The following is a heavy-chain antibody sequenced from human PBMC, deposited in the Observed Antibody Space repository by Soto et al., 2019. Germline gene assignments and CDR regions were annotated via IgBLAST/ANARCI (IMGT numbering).Heavy chain of an antibody. CDR3: ARGVRGATNYYYYGMDV. D-gene: IGHD1-26*01. Sequence: QVQLVLSGAEVMKPGASVKVSCKASGYTFTSYYMHWVRQAPGQGLEWMGIINPSGGSTSYAQKFQGRVTMTRDTSTSTVYMELSSLRSEDTAVYYCARGVRGATNYYYYGMDVWGQGTTVTVSS. J-gene: IGHJ6*02. CDR2: INPSGGST. CDR1: GYTFTSYY. V-gene: IGHV1-46*03.